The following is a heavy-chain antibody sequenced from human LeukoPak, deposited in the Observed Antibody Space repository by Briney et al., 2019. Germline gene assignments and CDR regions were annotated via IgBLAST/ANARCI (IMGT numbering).Heavy chain of an antibody. J-gene: IGHJ5*02. V-gene: IGHV1-18*01. CDR1: GYTFTSYG. Sequence: SVKVSCKASGYTFTSYGISWVRQAPGQGLEWMGWISAYNGNTNYAQKLQGRVTMTTDTSTSTAYMELRSLRSDDTAVYYCASCSGGSCYLDNWFDPWGQGTLVTVSS. CDR2: ISAYNGNT. CDR3: ASCSGGSCYLDNWFDP. D-gene: IGHD2-15*01.